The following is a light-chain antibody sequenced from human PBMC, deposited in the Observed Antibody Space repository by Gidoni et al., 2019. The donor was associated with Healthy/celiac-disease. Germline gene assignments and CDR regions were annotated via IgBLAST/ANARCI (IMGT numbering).Light chain of an antibody. V-gene: IGKV4-1*01. CDR3: QQYYSTPPLT. J-gene: IGKJ4*01. CDR1: QSVLYSSNNKNY. CDR2: WAS. Sequence: DIVMTQSPDSLAVSLGERATINCKSNQSVLYSSNNKNYLAWYQQKPGQPPKLLIYWASTRESGVPDRFSGSGSGTDFTLTNSSLQAEDVAVYYCQQYYSTPPLTFGGGTKVEIK.